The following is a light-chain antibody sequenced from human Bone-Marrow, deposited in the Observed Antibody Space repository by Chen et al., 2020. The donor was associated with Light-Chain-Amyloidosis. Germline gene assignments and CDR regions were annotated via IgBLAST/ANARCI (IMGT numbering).Light chain of an antibody. CDR2: GSS. J-gene: IGKJ4*01. V-gene: IGKV3-20*01. CDR1: QTISSNY. Sequence: EIVLTQSPGTLSLSPGEGANLSCRASQTISSNYLTWYQQKFGQAPRLLFYGSSSRATGIPDRFTGSGSGTDFTLTINRLEPEDVAMYYRQQYGTSPLTFGGGTKVEIK. CDR3: QQYGTSPLT.